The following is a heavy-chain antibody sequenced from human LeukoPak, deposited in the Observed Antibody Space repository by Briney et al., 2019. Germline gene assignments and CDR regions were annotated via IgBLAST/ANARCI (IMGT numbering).Heavy chain of an antibody. V-gene: IGHV3-21*04. Sequence: GGSLRLSCAASGFTFSSYTMNWVRQAPGKGLEWVSSISSSSSYIYYADSVKGRFTISRDNSKNMLYLQMDSLRAEDTAVYYCAKDRYSGYCFDYWGQGTLVTVSS. CDR2: ISSSSSYI. CDR3: AKDRYSGYCFDY. CDR1: GFTFSSYT. D-gene: IGHD6-13*01. J-gene: IGHJ4*02.